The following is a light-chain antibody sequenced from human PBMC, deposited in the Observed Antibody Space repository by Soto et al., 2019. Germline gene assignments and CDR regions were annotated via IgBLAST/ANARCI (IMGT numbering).Light chain of an antibody. Sequence: DIQLTQSPSFLSASVRDRVTITCRASRDISDFLAWYQQKPGIPPTLLIYATSTLQTGIPSRFSGSGSGTEFTLTIDSLQPDDFATYYCQQLNSFPPAFGQGTRLEIK. CDR3: QQLNSFPPA. J-gene: IGKJ5*01. CDR1: RDISDF. V-gene: IGKV1-9*01. CDR2: ATS.